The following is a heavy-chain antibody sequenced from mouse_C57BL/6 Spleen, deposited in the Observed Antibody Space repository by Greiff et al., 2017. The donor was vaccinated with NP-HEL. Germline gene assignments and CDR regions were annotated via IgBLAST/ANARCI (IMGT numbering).Heavy chain of an antibody. D-gene: IGHD2-4*01. CDR2: IHPNSGST. J-gene: IGHJ1*03. CDR3: AVGYDFYWYFDV. CDR1: GYTFTSYW. Sequence: QVQLQQPGAELVKPGASVKLSCKASGYTFTSYWMHWVKQRPGQGLEWIGMIHPNSGSTNYNEKFKSKATLTVDKSSSTAYMQLSSLTSEDSAVYYCAVGYDFYWYFDVWGTGTTVTVSS. V-gene: IGHV1-64*01.